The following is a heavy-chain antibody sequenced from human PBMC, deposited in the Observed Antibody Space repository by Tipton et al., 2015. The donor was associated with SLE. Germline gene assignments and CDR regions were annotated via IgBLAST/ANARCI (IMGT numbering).Heavy chain of an antibody. V-gene: IGHV3-11*04. J-gene: IGHJ4*02. CDR2: ISSRASTI. Sequence: GSLRLSCAASGFSFSDYYMSWIRQAPGKGLEWISYISSRASTIHYADSVKGRFTMSRDNAGNSVSLQMNSVRVDDTAIYYCARVRGKTVAESIFDKWGQGTLVTVSS. CDR1: GFSFSDYY. CDR3: ARVRGKTVAESIFDK. D-gene: IGHD4-23*01.